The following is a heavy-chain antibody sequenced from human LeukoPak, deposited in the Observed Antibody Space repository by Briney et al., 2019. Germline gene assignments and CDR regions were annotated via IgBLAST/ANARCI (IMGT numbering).Heavy chain of an antibody. CDR3: AREQGYDFWSGPLD. CDR2: IKQDGSEK. CDR1: GFTFNKFA. D-gene: IGHD3-3*01. J-gene: IGHJ4*02. Sequence: GGSLRLSCAASGFTFNKFAMTWVRQAPGKGLEWVANIKQDGSEKYYVDSVKGRFTISRDNAKNSLYLQMNSLRAEDTAVYYCAREQGYDFWSGPLDWGQGTLVTVSS. V-gene: IGHV3-7*01.